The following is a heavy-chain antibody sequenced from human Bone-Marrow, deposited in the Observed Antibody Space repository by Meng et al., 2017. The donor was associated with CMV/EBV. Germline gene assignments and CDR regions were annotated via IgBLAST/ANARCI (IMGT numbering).Heavy chain of an antibody. CDR3: ESEGDYYDSSGYYPSFDY. J-gene: IGHJ4*02. V-gene: IGHV3-30-3*02. CDR2: ISYDGSNK. CDR1: GFTFSDYA. D-gene: IGHD3-22*01. Sequence: GGSLRLSCSASGFTFSDYAMHWVRQAPGKGLEWVAVISYDGSNKYYADSVKGRFTISRDNSKNTLYLQMNSLRAEDTAVYYCESEGDYYDSSGYYPSFDYWGQGTLVTVSS.